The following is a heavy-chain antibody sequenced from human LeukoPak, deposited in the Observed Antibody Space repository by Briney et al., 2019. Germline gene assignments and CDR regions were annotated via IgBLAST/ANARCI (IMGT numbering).Heavy chain of an antibody. CDR2: IYPDDFDT. J-gene: IGHJ5*02. CDR1: GYSFTSYW. V-gene: IGHV5-51*01. Sequence: GDSLKISCKASGYSFTSYWIAWVRQMPGKGLEWMGVIYPDDFDTRYSPSFQGQVTISADKSISTAFLQWSSLKASDTAIYYCARHGKLSASRNRFDPWGQGTLVTVSS. D-gene: IGHD1-26*01. CDR3: ARHGKLSASRNRFDP.